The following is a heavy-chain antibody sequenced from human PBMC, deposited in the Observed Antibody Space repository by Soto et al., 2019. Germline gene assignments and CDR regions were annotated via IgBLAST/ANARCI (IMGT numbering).Heavy chain of an antibody. D-gene: IGHD3-22*01. V-gene: IGHV4-39*01. CDR2: IFYSGGT. J-gene: IGHJ5*02. CDR3: ARQASGYYYGWFXP. Sequence: SETLSLTCTVSGGSILDSTYYWAWIRQSPGKGLEWIGTIFYSGGTFYTPSLKSRVTMSVDTSNNQFSLKLSSVTAADTAVYYCARQASGYYYGWFXPWGQGTLVTVSS. CDR1: GGSILDSTYY.